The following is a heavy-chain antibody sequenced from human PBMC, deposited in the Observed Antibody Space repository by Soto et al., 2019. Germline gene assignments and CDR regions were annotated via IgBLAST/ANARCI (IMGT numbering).Heavy chain of an antibody. CDR2: IIPIFGTA. CDR1: GGTFSSYA. V-gene: IGHV1-69*01. Sequence: QVQLVQSGAEVKKPGSSVKVSCKASGGTFSSYAISWVRQAPGQGLEWMGGIIPIFGTANYAQKFQGRVTITADESTSTAYMELSSLRSEDTAVYYCARDPTHSQHYDSSAPFDYWGQGTLVTVSS. J-gene: IGHJ4*02. CDR3: ARDPTHSQHYDSSAPFDY. D-gene: IGHD3-22*01.